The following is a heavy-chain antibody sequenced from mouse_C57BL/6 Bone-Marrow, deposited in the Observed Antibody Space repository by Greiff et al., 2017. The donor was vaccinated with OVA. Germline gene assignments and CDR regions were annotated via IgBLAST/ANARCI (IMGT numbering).Heavy chain of an antibody. CDR2: IYPGSGST. D-gene: IGHD4-1*01. CDR3: ARTLTGTPYFDY. Sequence: VQLQQPGAELVKPGASVKMSCKASGYTFTSYWITWVKQRPGQGLEWIGDIYPGSGSTNYNEKFKSKATLTVDTSSSTAYMQLSSLTSEDSAVYYCARTLTGTPYFDYWGQGTTLKVSS. J-gene: IGHJ2*01. CDR1: GYTFTSYW. V-gene: IGHV1-55*01.